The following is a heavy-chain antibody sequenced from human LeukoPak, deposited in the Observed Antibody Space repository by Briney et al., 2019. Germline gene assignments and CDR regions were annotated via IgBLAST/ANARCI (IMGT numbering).Heavy chain of an antibody. D-gene: IGHD5-18*01. CDR1: GFTFSSYA. CDR2: ISYDRSNK. J-gene: IGHJ4*02. V-gene: IGHV3-30*01. CDR3: ARETAMAMYFDY. Sequence: GGSLRLSCAASGFTFSSYAMHWVRQAPGKGLEWVAVISYDRSNKYYADSVKGRFTISRDNSKNTLYLQMNSLRAEDTAVYYCARETAMAMYFDYWGQGTLVTVSS.